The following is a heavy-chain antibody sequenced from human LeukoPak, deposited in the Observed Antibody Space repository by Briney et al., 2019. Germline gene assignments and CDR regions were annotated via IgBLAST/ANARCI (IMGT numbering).Heavy chain of an antibody. CDR2: FYSGGDR. Sequence: GGSLRLSCAASGFTVSTNYMSWVRQAPGKGLEWVSVFYSGGDRYYADSVKGRFTISRDNSKNTLYLQMNSLRAEDTALYYCAKDFVRYNIQFDYWGQGALVTVSS. CDR1: GFTVSTNY. CDR3: AKDFVRYNIQFDY. J-gene: IGHJ4*02. V-gene: IGHV3-53*01. D-gene: IGHD1-1*01.